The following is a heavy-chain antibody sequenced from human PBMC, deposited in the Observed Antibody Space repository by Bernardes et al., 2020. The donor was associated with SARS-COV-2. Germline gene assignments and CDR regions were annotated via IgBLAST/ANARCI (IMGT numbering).Heavy chain of an antibody. CDR2: ISTYNGNT. D-gene: IGHD5-12*01. CDR3: ARDLYSDYMGDY. CDR1: FDTFSNFG. V-gene: IGHV1-18*01. Sequence: SFPSSFDTFSNFGIIWVRQAPGRGLEWLGWISTYNGNTNYAQKLQGRVTMTTDTSTSTAYMELRSLRSDDTAVYYCARDLYSDYMGDYWGQGTLVTVSS. J-gene: IGHJ4*02.